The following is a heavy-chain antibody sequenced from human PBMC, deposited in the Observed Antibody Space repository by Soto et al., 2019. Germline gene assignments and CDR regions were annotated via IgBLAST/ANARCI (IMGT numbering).Heavy chain of an antibody. CDR3: ASHKGNVNVGPFAY. J-gene: IGHJ4*02. V-gene: IGHV4-39*01. D-gene: IGHD2-8*01. Sequence: SETLSLTCTVSGDSIGTTHSYWAWIRQSPGKGLEWIGNIHYSGSTYYMPSLRSRVTLSVDTSKNQFSLRLTSVTAEDTAVYYCASHKGNVNVGPFAYWGRGSLF. CDR2: IHYSGST. CDR1: GDSIGTTHSY.